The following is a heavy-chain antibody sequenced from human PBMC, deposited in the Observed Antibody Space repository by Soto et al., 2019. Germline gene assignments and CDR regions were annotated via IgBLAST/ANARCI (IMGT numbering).Heavy chain of an antibody. CDR2: IKWSSHAGAI. V-gene: IGHV3-15*07. D-gene: IGHD2-15*01. CDR3: TRGGPLGNYFDY. Sequence: EVQLVESGGGLVKPGGSLRLSCVASGFSFSNAWMNWVSQAPGKGLEWVGRIKWSSHAGAIDYAAPVKGRFTISRDDSKNTLYLQLNSLTTEDTAVYYCTRGGPLGNYFDYCGQGTLVTVSS. CDR1: GFSFSNAW. J-gene: IGHJ4*02.